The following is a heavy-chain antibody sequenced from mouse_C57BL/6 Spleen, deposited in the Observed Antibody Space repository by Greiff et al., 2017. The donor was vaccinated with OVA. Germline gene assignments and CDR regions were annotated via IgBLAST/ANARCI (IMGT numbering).Heavy chain of an antibody. CDR3: ARWDYDGGFDY. D-gene: IGHD2-4*01. CDR2: IDPSDSYT. CDR1: GYTFTSYW. Sequence: QVQLQQPGAELVMPGASVKLSCKASGYTFTSYWMHWVKQRPGQGLEWIGEIDPSDSYTNYNQKFKGKSTLTVDKSSSTAYMQLSSLTSVDSAVYYCARWDYDGGFDYWGQGTTLTVSS. J-gene: IGHJ2*01. V-gene: IGHV1-69*01.